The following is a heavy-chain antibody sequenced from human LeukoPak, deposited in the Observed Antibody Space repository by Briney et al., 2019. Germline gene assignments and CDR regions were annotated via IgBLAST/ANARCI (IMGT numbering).Heavy chain of an antibody. J-gene: IGHJ3*02. Sequence: SETLSLTCTASGGSISSYYWSWIRQPAGKGLEWIGRIYTSGSTNYNPSLKSRVTMSVDTSKNQFSLKLSSVTAADTAVYYCARDLVFFSGNDAFDIWGQGTMVTVSS. V-gene: IGHV4-4*07. CDR3: ARDLVFFSGNDAFDI. CDR1: GGSISSYY. CDR2: IYTSGST. D-gene: IGHD3-10*01.